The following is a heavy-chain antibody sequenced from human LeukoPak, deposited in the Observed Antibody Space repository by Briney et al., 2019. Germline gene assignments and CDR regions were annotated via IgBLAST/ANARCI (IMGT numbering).Heavy chain of an antibody. CDR2: INPNRGGT. V-gene: IGHV1-2*02. Sequence: APVKVSCKASGYTFNAYYIHWVRQAPGQGLEWMGWINPNRGGTKYAQKFQGRVTTTRDTSISTVYMELNSLTSDDMAMYYCARDNNDYGDFRVDYWGQGTLVTVSS. CDR1: GYTFNAYY. J-gene: IGHJ4*02. D-gene: IGHD4-17*01. CDR3: ARDNNDYGDFRVDY.